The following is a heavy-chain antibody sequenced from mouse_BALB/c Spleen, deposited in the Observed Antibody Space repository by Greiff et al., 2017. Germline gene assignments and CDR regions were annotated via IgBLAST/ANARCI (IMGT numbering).Heavy chain of an antibody. CDR2: INPSNGRT. Sequence: VQLQQPGADLVKPGASVKLSCKASGYTFTSYWMHWVKQRPGQGLEWIGEINPSNGRTNYNEKFKSKATLTVDKSSSTAYMQLSSLTSEDSAVYYCARDYYGYVRYFDVWGAGTTVTVSS. V-gene: IGHV1S81*02. CDR1: GYTFTSYW. D-gene: IGHD1-2*01. J-gene: IGHJ1*01. CDR3: ARDYYGYVRYFDV.